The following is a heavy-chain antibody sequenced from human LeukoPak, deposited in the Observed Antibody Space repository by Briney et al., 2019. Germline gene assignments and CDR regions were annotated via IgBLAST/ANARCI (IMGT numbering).Heavy chain of an antibody. V-gene: IGHV3-33*01. CDR3: ARGRPYYYDSSGYYCDY. D-gene: IGHD3-22*01. CDR1: GFTFSSYG. J-gene: IGHJ4*02. CDR2: IWYDGSNK. Sequence: GGSLRLSCAASGFTFSSYGMHWVRQAPGKGLEWVAVIWYDGSNKYYADSVKGRFTISRDNSKNTLYLQMNSLRAEDTAVYYCARGRPYYYDSSGYYCDYWGQGTLVTVSS.